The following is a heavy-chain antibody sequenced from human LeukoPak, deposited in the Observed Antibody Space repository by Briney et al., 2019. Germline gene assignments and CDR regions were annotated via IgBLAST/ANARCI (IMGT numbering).Heavy chain of an antibody. D-gene: IGHD2-15*01. CDR1: GFTFSSYW. J-gene: IGHJ4*02. V-gene: IGHV3-74*01. CDR3: AKGASGGTNYYFDY. Sequence: GGSLRLSCTASGFTFSSYWMHWVRQAPGKGLVWVSGINSDGSDKYYADSVKGRFTISRDNAKNALYLQMNSLRAEDTAVYYCAKGASGGTNYYFDYWGQGTLVTVSS. CDR2: INSDGSDK.